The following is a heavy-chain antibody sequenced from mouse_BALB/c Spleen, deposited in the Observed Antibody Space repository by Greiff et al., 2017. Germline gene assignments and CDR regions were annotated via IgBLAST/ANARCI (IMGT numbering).Heavy chain of an antibody. J-gene: IGHJ2*01. D-gene: IGHD2-10*02. Sequence: DVMLVESGGGLVKPGGSLKLSCAASGFTFSSYAMSWVRQSPEKRLEWVAEISSGGSYTYYPDTVTGRFTISRDNAKNTLYLEMSSLRSEDTAMYYCARERYGNFDYWGQGTTLTVSS. CDR3: ARERYGNFDY. CDR1: GFTFSSYA. CDR2: ISSGGSYT. V-gene: IGHV5-9-4*01.